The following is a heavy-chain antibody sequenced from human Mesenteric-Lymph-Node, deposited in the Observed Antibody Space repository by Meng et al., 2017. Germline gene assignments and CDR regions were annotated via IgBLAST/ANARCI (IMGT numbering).Heavy chain of an antibody. CDR3: AREESGYCSGGSCYWHYYYGMDV. D-gene: IGHD2-15*01. CDR1: GYTFTGYY. CDR2: INPNSGGT. Sequence: ASVKVSCKASGYTFTGYYMHWVRQAPGQGLEWMGWINPNSGGTNYAQKFQGRVTMTRDTSISTAYMELSRLRSEDTAVYYCAREESGYCSGGSCYWHYYYGMDVWGQGTTVTVSS. V-gene: IGHV1-2*02. J-gene: IGHJ6*02.